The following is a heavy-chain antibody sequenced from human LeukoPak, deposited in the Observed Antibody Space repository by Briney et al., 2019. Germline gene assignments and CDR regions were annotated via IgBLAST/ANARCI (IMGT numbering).Heavy chain of an antibody. V-gene: IGHV3-74*01. CDR1: GFRFIRSW. J-gene: IGHJ4*02. Sequence: GGSLRLSCAASGFRFIRSWMHWLRQVPGKELAGVSRINSDGSSTSYADSVKGRFTISRDNAKNTLYLQMNSLRAEDTAVYYCAREPRLSGYFDYWGQGTLVTVSS. CDR2: INSDGSST. CDR3: AREPRLSGYFDY. D-gene: IGHD5-12*01.